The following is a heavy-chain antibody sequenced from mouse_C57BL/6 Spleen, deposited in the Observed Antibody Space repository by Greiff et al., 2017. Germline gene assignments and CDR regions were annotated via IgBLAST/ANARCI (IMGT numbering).Heavy chain of an antibody. V-gene: IGHV1-26*01. CDR1: GYTFTDYY. CDR3: TRGGYFDY. Sequence: VQLQQSGPELVKPGASVKISCKASGYTFTDYYMNWVKQSHGQSLEWIGDINPNNGGTSYNQKFKGKATLTVDNSSSTAYMELRSLTSEDSAVYYCTRGGYFDYWGQGTTLTVSS. J-gene: IGHJ2*01. CDR2: INPNNGGT.